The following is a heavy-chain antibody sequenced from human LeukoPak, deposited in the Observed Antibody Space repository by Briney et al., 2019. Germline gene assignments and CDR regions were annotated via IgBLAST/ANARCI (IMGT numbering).Heavy chain of an antibody. CDR2: MNPNSGNT. V-gene: IGHV1-8*01. J-gene: IGHJ4*02. CDR3: ASGYYDSSGYFIPLGY. D-gene: IGHD3-22*01. Sequence: GASVKVSCKASGYTFTSYDINWVRQATGQGLEWMGWMNPNSGNTGYAQKFQGRVTMTTDTSTSTAYMELRSLRSDDTAVYYCASGYYDSSGYFIPLGYWGQGTLVTVSS. CDR1: GYTFTSYD.